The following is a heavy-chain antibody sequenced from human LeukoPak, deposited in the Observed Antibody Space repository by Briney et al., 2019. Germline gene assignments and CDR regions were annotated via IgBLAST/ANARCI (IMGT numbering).Heavy chain of an antibody. Sequence: GGSLRLSCAASGFTFSGYWMHWVRQAPGKGLMWVSRIYTDGSDTRYADSVKGRFTISRDNARNTLYLQMSSLKAEDTAVYYCARSSRQDLDIWGQGTMVTVSS. V-gene: IGHV3-74*01. D-gene: IGHD6-13*01. CDR2: IYTDGSDT. CDR1: GFTFSGYW. CDR3: ARSSRQDLDI. J-gene: IGHJ3*02.